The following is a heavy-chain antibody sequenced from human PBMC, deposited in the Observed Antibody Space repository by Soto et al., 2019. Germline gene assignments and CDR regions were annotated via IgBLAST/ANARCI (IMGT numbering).Heavy chain of an antibody. V-gene: IGHV6-1*01. CDR2: TYYRSKWYN. CDR1: VDSVSSNSSA. J-gene: IGHJ6*02. CDR3: ARDTNRTAAAKFYYYYGMDV. Sequence: QTRSLTCAISVDSVSSNSSAWNWIGQSPSRGLEWLGRTYYRSKWYNDYAVSVKSRITINPDTSKNQFSLQLNSVTPEDTAVYYCARDTNRTAAAKFYYYYGMDVWVQGTTVTVSS. D-gene: IGHD6-13*01.